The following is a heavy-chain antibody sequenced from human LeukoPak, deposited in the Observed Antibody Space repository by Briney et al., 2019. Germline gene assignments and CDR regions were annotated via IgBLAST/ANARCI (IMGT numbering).Heavy chain of an antibody. D-gene: IGHD3-16*01. CDR2: IYTSGST. Sequence: SETLSLTCTVYGGSISSGSYYWSWIRQPAGKGLEWIGRIYTSGSTNYNPSLKSRVTISVDTSKNQFSLKLSSVTAADTAVYYCARLGGPTGIDYWGQGTLVTVSS. J-gene: IGHJ4*02. V-gene: IGHV4-61*02. CDR3: ARLGGPTGIDY. CDR1: GGSISSGSYY.